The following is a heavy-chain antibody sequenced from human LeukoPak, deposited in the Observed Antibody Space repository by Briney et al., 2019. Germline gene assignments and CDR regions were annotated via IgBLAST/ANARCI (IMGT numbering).Heavy chain of an antibody. J-gene: IGHJ2*01. CDR3: ARSSGIVGSRATSWYFDL. CDR1: GYTFTSYY. CDR2: INPSGGST. V-gene: IGHV1-46*01. Sequence: GASVKVSCKASGYTFTSYYMHWVRQAPGQGLEWMGIINPSGGSTSYAQKFQDRVTITRDRSMSTAYMELSSLRSEDTAMYYCARSSGIVGSRATSWYFDLWGRGTLVTVSS. D-gene: IGHD1-26*01.